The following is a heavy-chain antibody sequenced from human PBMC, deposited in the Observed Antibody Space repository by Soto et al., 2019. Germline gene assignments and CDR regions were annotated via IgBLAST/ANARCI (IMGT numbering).Heavy chain of an antibody. J-gene: IGHJ5*02. CDR3: AREITMVRGVMAPRFDP. Sequence: ASVKVSCKASGYTFTSYGISWVRQAPGQGLEWMGWISAYNGNTNYAQKLQGRVTMTTDTSTSTAYMELRSLRSDDTAVYYCAREITMVRGVMAPRFDPWGQGTLVTVSS. CDR1: GYTFTSYG. D-gene: IGHD3-10*01. CDR2: ISAYNGNT. V-gene: IGHV1-18*01.